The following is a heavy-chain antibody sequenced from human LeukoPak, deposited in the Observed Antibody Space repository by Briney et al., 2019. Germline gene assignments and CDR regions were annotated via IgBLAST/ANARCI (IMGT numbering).Heavy chain of an antibody. V-gene: IGHV1-69*13. CDR2: IIPIFGTA. J-gene: IGHJ4*02. D-gene: IGHD6-13*01. CDR3: ARDARPGIAAAGTLDY. Sequence: ASVKVSCKASGGIFSSYAISWVRQAPGQGLEWMGGIIPIFGTANYAQKFQGRVTITADESTSTAYMELSSLRSEDTAVYYCARDARPGIAAAGTLDYWGQGTLVTVSS. CDR1: GGIFSSYA.